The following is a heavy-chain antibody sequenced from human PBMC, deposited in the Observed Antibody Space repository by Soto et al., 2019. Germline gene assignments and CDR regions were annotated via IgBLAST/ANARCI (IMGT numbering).Heavy chain of an antibody. Sequence: GGSLRLSCAASGFTVSNYDVTWVRQAPGKGLEWVSVIFGAGETYNADSVKGRFTISRDNSKNTLHLQMNSLRAEDTAVYFCARDRGYYDSGGYSYFCDAWGQRTPVTVSS. CDR2: IFGAGET. D-gene: IGHD3-22*01. J-gene: IGHJ5*02. CDR1: GFTVSNYD. V-gene: IGHV3-66*01. CDR3: ARDRGYYDSGGYSYFCDA.